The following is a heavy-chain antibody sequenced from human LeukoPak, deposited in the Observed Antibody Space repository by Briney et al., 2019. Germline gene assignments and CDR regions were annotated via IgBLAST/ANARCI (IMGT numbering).Heavy chain of an antibody. Sequence: PGGSLRLSCVASGFTLTKCAMSWIRQAPGKGLEWVAIITATGDTAYYADSVKGRFTISRDNSRNTVYMQMDSLRAEDTAIYYCAKGMTTVTTEFDFWGQGTLVTVSS. CDR1: GFTLTKCA. CDR2: ITATGDTA. V-gene: IGHV3-23*01. CDR3: AKGMTTVTTEFDF. D-gene: IGHD4-11*01. J-gene: IGHJ4*02.